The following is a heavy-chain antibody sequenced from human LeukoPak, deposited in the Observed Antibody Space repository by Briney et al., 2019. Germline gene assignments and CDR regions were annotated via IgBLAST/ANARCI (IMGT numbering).Heavy chain of an antibody. CDR3: ARVNSSSWYDPPNWFDP. J-gene: IGHJ5*02. CDR1: GGSISSYY. D-gene: IGHD6-13*01. Sequence: KPSESLSLTCTVSGGSISSYYWSWIRQPPGKGLEWIGYIYYSGSTNYNPSLKSRVTISVDTSKNQFSLKLSSVTAADTAVYYCARVNSSSWYDPPNWFDPWGQGTLVTVSS. V-gene: IGHV4-59*01. CDR2: IYYSGST.